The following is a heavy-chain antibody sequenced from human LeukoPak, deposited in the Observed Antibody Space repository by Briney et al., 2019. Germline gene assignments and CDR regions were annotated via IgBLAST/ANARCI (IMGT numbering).Heavy chain of an antibody. V-gene: IGHV4-34*01. CDR1: GGSFSGYY. Sequence: PSETLSLTCAVYGGSFSGYYWSWIRQPPGKGLEWIGEINHSGSTNYNPSLKSRVTISVDTSKNQFSLKLSSVTAADTAVYYCASFYNSGFFDYWGQGTLVTVSS. CDR3: ASFYNSGFFDY. D-gene: IGHD6-19*01. J-gene: IGHJ4*02. CDR2: INHSGST.